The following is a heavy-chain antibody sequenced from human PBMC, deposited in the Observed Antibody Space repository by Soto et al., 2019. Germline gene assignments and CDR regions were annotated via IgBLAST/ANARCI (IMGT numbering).Heavy chain of an antibody. CDR1: GGSISSYS. Sequence: QVQLQESGPGLVKPSETLSLTCTVSGGSISSYSRSWIRQSPGKGLEWIGYIYSSGSTNYNPSLKSRVTISVDTSKNQFSLKLSSVTAADTAVYYCARTYDSSGYLPLDVWGQGTTVTVSS. V-gene: IGHV4-59*01. CDR2: IYSSGST. J-gene: IGHJ6*02. CDR3: ARTYDSSGYLPLDV. D-gene: IGHD3-22*01.